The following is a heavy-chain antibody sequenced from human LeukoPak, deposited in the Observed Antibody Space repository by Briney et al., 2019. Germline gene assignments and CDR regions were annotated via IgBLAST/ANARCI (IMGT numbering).Heavy chain of an antibody. CDR3: ARVGSIVGATTDY. CDR2: INPNSGGT. D-gene: IGHD1-26*01. Sequence: ASVKVSCKASGYTFTAYYMHWLRQAPGQGLEWMGWINPNSGGTNYAQKFQGRVTMTRDTSISTAYMELSRLRSDDTAVYYCARVGSIVGATTDYWGQGTLVTVSS. CDR1: GYTFTAYY. J-gene: IGHJ4*02. V-gene: IGHV1-2*02.